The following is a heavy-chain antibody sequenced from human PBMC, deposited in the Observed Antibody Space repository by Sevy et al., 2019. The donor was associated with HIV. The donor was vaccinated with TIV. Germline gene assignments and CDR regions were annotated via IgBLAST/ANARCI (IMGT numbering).Heavy chain of an antibody. J-gene: IGHJ3*02. CDR1: GFTFSSYA. CDR2: IGSNGGST. Sequence: GGSLRLSCAASGFTFSSYAMHWVRQAPGKGLEYVSAIGSNGGSTYYADSAKGRFTISRDNSKNTLYLQMGSLRAEDMAVYYCARGGVATIINDAFVIWGQGTMVTVSS. CDR3: ARGGVATIINDAFVI. D-gene: IGHD5-12*01. V-gene: IGHV3-64*02.